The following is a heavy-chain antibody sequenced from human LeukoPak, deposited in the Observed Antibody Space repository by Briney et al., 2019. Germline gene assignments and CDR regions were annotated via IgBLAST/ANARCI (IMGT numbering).Heavy chain of an antibody. CDR2: IYWDDDK. CDR3: AHRTEYYDILTGYYAYYFDY. V-gene: IGHV2-5*02. J-gene: IGHJ4*02. CDR1: GFSLSTSGVG. D-gene: IGHD3-9*01. Sequence: ESGPTLVNPTQTLTLTCTFSGFSLSTSGVGVGWIRQPPGKALEWLALIYWDDDKRYSPSLKSRLTITKDTSKNQVVLTMTNMDPVDTATYYCAHRTEYYDILTGYYAYYFDYWGQGTLVTVSS.